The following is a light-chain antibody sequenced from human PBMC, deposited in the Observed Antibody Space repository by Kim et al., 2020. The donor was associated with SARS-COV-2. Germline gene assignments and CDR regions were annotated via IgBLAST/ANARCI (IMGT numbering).Light chain of an antibody. Sequence: GQSVAISCTGTSSDVGGYNYVSWYQQHPGKAPKLMIYEVNTRPSGVPDRFSGSKSGNTASLTVSGLQAEDEADYYCSSYAGNNNLVFGGGTQLTVL. V-gene: IGLV2-8*01. CDR2: EVN. J-gene: IGLJ3*02. CDR3: SSYAGNNNLV. CDR1: SSDVGGYNY.